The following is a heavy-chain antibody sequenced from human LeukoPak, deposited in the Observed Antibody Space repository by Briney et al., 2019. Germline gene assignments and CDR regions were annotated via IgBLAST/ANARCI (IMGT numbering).Heavy chain of an antibody. J-gene: IGHJ4*02. D-gene: IGHD3-3*01. CDR3: ARPRGDLWSGYDY. CDR2: TYYSGST. CDR1: GGSISRSSYY. V-gene: IGHV4-39*01. Sequence: SETLSLTCSVSGGSISRSSYYWTWIHQSPGRGLEWIGNTYYSGSTLYNPSLKSRVTISVDTSKNQFSLRLTSVTAADTAVYYCARPRGDLWSGYDYWGQGVLVTVSP.